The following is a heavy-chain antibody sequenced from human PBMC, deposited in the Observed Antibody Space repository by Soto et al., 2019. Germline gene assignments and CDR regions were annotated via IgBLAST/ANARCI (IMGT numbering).Heavy chain of an antibody. Sequence: ASVKVSCKASGYTFSSYGVIWARQAPGQGLEWMGWISTYNGNTNYAQNLQGRVTMTADTSTSAAYMELRSLRSDDTAIYYCARGSYRELLFDYWGQGTQVTVAS. CDR1: GYTFSSYG. J-gene: IGHJ4*02. D-gene: IGHD3-10*01. CDR2: ISTYNGNT. CDR3: ARGSYRELLFDY. V-gene: IGHV1-18*01.